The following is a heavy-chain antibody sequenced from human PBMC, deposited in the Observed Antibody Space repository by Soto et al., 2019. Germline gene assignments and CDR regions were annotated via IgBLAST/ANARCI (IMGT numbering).Heavy chain of an antibody. CDR3: ARAPSSGYDSRWFDP. V-gene: IGHV3-11*06. Sequence: PGGSLRLSCAASGFPFSDYYMSWIRQAPGKGLEWVSYISSSSSYTNYADSVKGRFTISRDNAKNSLYLQMNSLRAEDTAVYYCARAPSSGYDSRWFDPWGQGTLVTVSS. J-gene: IGHJ5*02. CDR2: ISSSSSYT. D-gene: IGHD5-12*01. CDR1: GFPFSDYY.